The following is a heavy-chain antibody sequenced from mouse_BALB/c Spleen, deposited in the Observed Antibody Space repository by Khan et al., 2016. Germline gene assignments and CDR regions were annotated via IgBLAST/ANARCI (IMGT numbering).Heavy chain of an antibody. CDR1: GYAVSSYW. J-gene: IGHJ2*01. D-gene: IGHD1-2*01. Sequence: QVQLKQSGAELVRPGSSVKISCKASGYAVSSYWMNWVKQRPGQGLEWIGQVYPGDGDTNYNGKFKDKATLTADKSSSTAYMQLSSLTSEDSAVYFCARLLRPPYYFDYWGQGTTLTVSS. CDR3: ARLLRPPYYFDY. CDR2: VYPGDGDT. V-gene: IGHV1-80*01.